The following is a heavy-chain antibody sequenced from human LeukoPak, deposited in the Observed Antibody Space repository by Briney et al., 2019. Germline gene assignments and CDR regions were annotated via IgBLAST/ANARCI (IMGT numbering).Heavy chain of an antibody. CDR2: IYYSGST. V-gene: IGHV4-30-4*01. D-gene: IGHD3-10*01. CDR3: ARAITMVRGANPKWFDP. Sequence: SHTLSLPCTVSGGPISSGDYYWRWIRQPPAKGLEWFGYIYYSGSTYYNPSLKSRVTISVDTSKNQFSLKLSSVTAADTAGYYCARAITMVRGANPKWFDPWGQGTLVTVSS. CDR1: GGPISSGDYY. J-gene: IGHJ5*02.